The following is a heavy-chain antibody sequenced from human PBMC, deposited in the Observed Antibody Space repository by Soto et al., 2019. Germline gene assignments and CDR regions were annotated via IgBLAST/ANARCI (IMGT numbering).Heavy chain of an antibody. CDR3: ARDQRTFDY. V-gene: IGHV3-7*03. Sequence: EVQLVETGGPLVQPGGPLRLSCAASGFTVSTYWMSWVRQAPGKGLEWVANIKQDGSEKYYVDSVKGRFTISRDNAKNSLYLQMNSLVAEDTAVYYCARDQRTFDYWGQGTLVTVSS. CDR2: IKQDGSEK. D-gene: IGHD6-25*01. J-gene: IGHJ4*02. CDR1: GFTVSTYW.